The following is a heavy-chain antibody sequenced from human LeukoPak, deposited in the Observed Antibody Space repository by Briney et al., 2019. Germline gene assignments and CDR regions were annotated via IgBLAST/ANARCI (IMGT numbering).Heavy chain of an antibody. CDR2: IYWDDDK. CDR3: AHIWGSGSYYMGYYYGMDV. J-gene: IGHJ6*04. Sequence: ESGPTLVKPTQTLTLTCTFSGFSLSTSGVGVGWIRQPPGKALEWLALIYWDDDKRYSPSLKSRLTITKDTSKNQVVLTMTNKDPVDTATYYCAHIWGSGSYYMGYYYGMDVWGKGTTVTVSS. D-gene: IGHD3-10*01. CDR1: GFSLSTSGVG. V-gene: IGHV2-5*02.